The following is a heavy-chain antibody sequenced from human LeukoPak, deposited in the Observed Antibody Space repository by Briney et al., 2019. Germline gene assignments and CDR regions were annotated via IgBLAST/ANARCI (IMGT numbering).Heavy chain of an antibody. V-gene: IGHV1-69*05. J-gene: IGHJ2*01. CDR2: IIPIFGTA. CDR3: ASLPQSIAAAGTDWFDL. CDR1: GGTFSSYA. D-gene: IGHD6-13*01. Sequence: SVKVSCKASGGTFSSYAISWVRQAPGQGLGWMGGIIPIFGTANYAQKFQGRVTITTDESTSTAYMELSSLRSEDTAVYYCASLPQSIAAAGTDWFDLWGRGTLVTVSS.